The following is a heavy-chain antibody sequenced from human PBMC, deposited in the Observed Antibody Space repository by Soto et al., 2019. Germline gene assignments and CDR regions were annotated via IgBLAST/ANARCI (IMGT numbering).Heavy chain of an antibody. CDR3: ARSSSWLYYFDY. Sequence: SETLSLTCAVYGGSFSGYYWSWIRQPPGKGLEWIGEINHSGSTNYNPSLKSRVTISVDTSKNQFSLKLSSVTAADTAVYYCARSSSWLYYFDYWGQGTLVTVSS. CDR2: INHSGST. D-gene: IGHD6-13*01. V-gene: IGHV4-34*01. J-gene: IGHJ4*02. CDR1: GGSFSGYY.